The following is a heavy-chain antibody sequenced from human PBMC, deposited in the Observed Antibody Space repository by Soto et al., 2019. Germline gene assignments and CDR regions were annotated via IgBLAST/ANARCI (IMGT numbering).Heavy chain of an antibody. CDR1: GFTFSSYG. Sequence: QVQLVESGGGVVQPGRSLRLSCAASGFTFSSYGMHWVRQAPDRGLEWVAIIWYDGSNKYYPDSVKGRFTISRDNSKNTLFVQMNSRRAEDTAVYYCARDRGDYYFDYWGQGTLVTVSS. CDR2: IWYDGSNK. V-gene: IGHV3-33*01. CDR3: ARDRGDYYFDY. J-gene: IGHJ4*02.